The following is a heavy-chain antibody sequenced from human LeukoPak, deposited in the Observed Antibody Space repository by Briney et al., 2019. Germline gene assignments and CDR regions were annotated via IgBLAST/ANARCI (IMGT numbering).Heavy chain of an antibody. CDR2: IRYDGSNK. J-gene: IGHJ4*02. Sequence: GGSLRLPCAASGFSFSSYGMHWVRQAPGKGLEWVAFIRYDGSNKYYADSVKGRFTISRDNSKNTLYLQVNSLRAEDTAVYYCAKESRRYCTNGVCLFDYWGQGTLVTVSS. V-gene: IGHV3-30*02. D-gene: IGHD2-8*01. CDR1: GFSFSSYG. CDR3: AKESRRYCTNGVCLFDY.